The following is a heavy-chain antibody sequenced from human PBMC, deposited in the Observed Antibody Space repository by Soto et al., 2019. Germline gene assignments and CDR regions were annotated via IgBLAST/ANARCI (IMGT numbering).Heavy chain of an antibody. CDR2: IYYSGST. CDR3: ARALDWGWYFDL. J-gene: IGHJ2*01. D-gene: IGHD3-9*01. CDR1: GGSISSYY. V-gene: IGHV4-59*01. Sequence: SETLSLTCTFSGGSISSYYWSWIRQPPGKGLEWIGYIYYSGSTNYNPSLKSRVTISVDTSKNQFSLKLSSVTAADTAVYYCARALDWGWYFDLWGRGTLVTVSS.